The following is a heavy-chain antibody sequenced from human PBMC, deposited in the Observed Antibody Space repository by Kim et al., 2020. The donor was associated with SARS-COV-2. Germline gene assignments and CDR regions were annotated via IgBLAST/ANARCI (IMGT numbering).Heavy chain of an antibody. D-gene: IGHD5-18*01. Sequence: RVTISVDTSKNQFSLKLSAVTAADTAVYYCARDGRGYSYGYHYYYGMDVWGQGTTVTVSS. CDR3: ARDGRGYSYGYHYYYGMDV. V-gene: IGHV4-59*01. J-gene: IGHJ6*02.